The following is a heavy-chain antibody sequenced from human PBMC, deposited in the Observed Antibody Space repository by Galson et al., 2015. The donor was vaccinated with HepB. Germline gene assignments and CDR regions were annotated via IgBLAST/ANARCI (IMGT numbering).Heavy chain of an antibody. J-gene: IGHJ5*02. D-gene: IGHD6-13*01. CDR1: GGSISSYY. CDR3: ARGIAAADLADSNWFDP. V-gene: IGHV4-59*08. Sequence: ETLSLTCTVSGGSISSYYWSWIRQPPGKGLEWIGYIYYGGSTNYNPSLKSRVTISVDTSKNQFSLKLSSVTAADTAVYYCARGIAAADLADSNWFDPWGQGTLVTVSS. CDR2: IYYGGST.